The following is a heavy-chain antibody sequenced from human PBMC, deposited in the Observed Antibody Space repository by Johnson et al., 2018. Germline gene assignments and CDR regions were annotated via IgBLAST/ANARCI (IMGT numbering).Heavy chain of an antibody. D-gene: IGHD1-26*01. Sequence: QVQLVQSGGGVVQPGRSLRLSCAASGFTFSSYGMHWVRPAPGKGLEWVAVISYDGTNKYYADSVKGRFTISRDNSKNTLYLQMNSLRAEDTAVYCCGRDQGAYEGGMNLFQHWGQGTLVTVSS. CDR1: GFTFSSYG. V-gene: IGHV3-30*03. CDR2: ISYDGTNK. J-gene: IGHJ1*01. CDR3: GRDQGAYEGGMNLFQH.